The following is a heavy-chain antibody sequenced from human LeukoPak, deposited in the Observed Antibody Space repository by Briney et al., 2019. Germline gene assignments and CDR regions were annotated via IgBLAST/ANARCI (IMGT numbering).Heavy chain of an antibody. CDR2: IKQDGSEK. J-gene: IGHJ4*02. V-gene: IGHV3-7*01. Sequence: GGSLRLSCAASGFTFSSYSMNWVRQAPGKGLEWVANIKQDGSEKYYVDSVKGRFTISRDNAKNSLYLQMNSLRAEDTAVYYCASLFLFNGDYDILTGYSTTDYWGQGTLVTVSS. CDR1: GFTFSSYS. D-gene: IGHD3-9*01. CDR3: ASLFLFNGDYDILTGYSTTDY.